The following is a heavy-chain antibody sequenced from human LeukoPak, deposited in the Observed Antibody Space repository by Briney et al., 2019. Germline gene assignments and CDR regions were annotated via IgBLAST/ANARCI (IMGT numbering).Heavy chain of an antibody. CDR3: ARDWMANTFDY. CDR2: INPNSGGT. D-gene: IGHD5-24*01. Sequence: ASVKVSCKASGYTFIGYYIHWVRQAPGQGLEWMGWINPNSGGTNYAQKFQGRVNMTRDTSNSTAYMELTRLTSDDTAVYYCARDWMANTFDYWGQGTLVTVSS. V-gene: IGHV1-2*02. J-gene: IGHJ4*02. CDR1: GYTFIGYY.